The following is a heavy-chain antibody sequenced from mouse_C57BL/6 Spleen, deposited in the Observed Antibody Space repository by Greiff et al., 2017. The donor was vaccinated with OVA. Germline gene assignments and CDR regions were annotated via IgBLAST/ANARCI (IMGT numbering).Heavy chain of an antibody. V-gene: IGHV1-18*01. CDR2: INPNNGGT. CDR1: GYTFTDYN. J-gene: IGHJ1*03. D-gene: IGHD1-1*01. Sequence: VQLQQSGPELVKPGASVKIPCKASGYTFTDYNMDWVKQSHGKSLEWIGDINPNNGGTIYNQKFKGKATLTVDKSSSTAYMELRSLTSEDTAVYCCARSAIYYGSSNGYFDVWGTGTTVTVSS. CDR3: ARSAIYYGSSNGYFDV.